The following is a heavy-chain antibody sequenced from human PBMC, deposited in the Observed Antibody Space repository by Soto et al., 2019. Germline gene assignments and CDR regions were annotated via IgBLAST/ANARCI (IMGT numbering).Heavy chain of an antibody. CDR1: GFTFSSYA. Sequence: PGWSLRLSCAASGFTFSSYAMSWVRQAPGKGLEWVSSISGSGGSTYYADSVKGRFTISRDNAKNSLYLQMNSLRDEDTAVYYCAREGYPFDYRGQGTLVTVSS. CDR3: AREGYPFDY. D-gene: IGHD5-12*01. J-gene: IGHJ4*02. V-gene: IGHV3-23*01. CDR2: ISGSGGST.